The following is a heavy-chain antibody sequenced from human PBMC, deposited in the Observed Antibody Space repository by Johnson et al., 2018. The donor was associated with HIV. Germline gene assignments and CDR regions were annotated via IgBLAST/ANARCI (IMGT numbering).Heavy chain of an antibody. Sequence: LVESGGGLVQPVRSLRLSCAASGFTFDDYAMHWVRQAPGKGLEWVSGIGTAGDTYYPGSVKGRFTISRDNSKNTLYLQMNSLRAEDTAVYYCAKERHLVRAFDIWGQGTMVTVSS. CDR2: IGTAGDT. J-gene: IGHJ3*02. V-gene: IGHV3-9*01. CDR3: AKERHLVRAFDI. D-gene: IGHD6-6*01. CDR1: GFTFDDYA.